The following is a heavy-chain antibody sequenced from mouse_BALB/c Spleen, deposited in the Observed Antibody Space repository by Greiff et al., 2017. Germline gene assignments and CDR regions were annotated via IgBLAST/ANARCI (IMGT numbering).Heavy chain of an antibody. Sequence: EVQLQQPGAELVRPGASVKLSCKASGYTFTSYWINWVKQSHGKSLEWIGYIYPYNGGTGYNQKFKSKATLTVDNSSSTAYMELRSLTSEDSAVYYCARWRYDSFDYWGQGTTLTVSS. CDR1: GYTFTSYW. D-gene: IGHD2-14*01. CDR3: ARWRYDSFDY. J-gene: IGHJ2*01. V-gene: IGHV1-34*01. CDR2: IYPYNGGT.